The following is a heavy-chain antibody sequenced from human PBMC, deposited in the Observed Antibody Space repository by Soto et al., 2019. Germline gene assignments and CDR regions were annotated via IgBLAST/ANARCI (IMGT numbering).Heavy chain of an antibody. CDR3: ATIRVRGGPLRFED. CDR1: GGLFSVFS. CDR2: VLPITGST. D-gene: IGHD5-12*01. Sequence: QVQLVQSGAEVKKPGSSVKVSCKTSGGLFSVFSFNWVRQAPGQGLEWMGGVLPITGSTDYAQKFQGRLTINADRSTSTIYMEWSRLTANDKANYYCATIRVRGGPLRFEDGGQGTLISVSS. V-gene: IGHV1-69*06. J-gene: IGHJ4*01.